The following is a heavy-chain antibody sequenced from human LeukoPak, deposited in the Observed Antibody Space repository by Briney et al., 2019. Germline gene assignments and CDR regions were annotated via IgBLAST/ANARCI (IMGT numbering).Heavy chain of an antibody. Sequence: GGSLRLSCAASGFTFSSYGMHWVRQAPGKGLEWVAFIRYDGSNKYYADSVKGRFTISRDISKNTLYLQMNSLRAEDTAVCYCASGYSSAWCFDFWGQGTLVTVSS. CDR3: ASGYSSAWCFDF. CDR1: GFTFSSYG. V-gene: IGHV3-30*02. J-gene: IGHJ4*02. D-gene: IGHD6-19*01. CDR2: IRYDGSNK.